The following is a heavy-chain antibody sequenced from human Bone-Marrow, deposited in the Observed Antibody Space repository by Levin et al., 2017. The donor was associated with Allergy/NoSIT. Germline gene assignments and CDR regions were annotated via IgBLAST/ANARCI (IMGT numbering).Heavy chain of an antibody. CDR2: IKSKTDGGTT. CDR3: TTDVDYYGSGSFPYYYYGMDG. D-gene: IGHD3-10*01. V-gene: IGHV3-15*01. J-gene: IGHJ6*02. CDR1: GFTFSNAW. Sequence: SCAASGFTFSNAWMSWVRQAPGKGLEWVGRIKSKTDGGTTDYAAPVKGRFTISRDDSKNTLYLQMNSLKTEDTAVYYCTTDVDYYGSGSFPYYYYGMDGWGQGTTVTVSS.